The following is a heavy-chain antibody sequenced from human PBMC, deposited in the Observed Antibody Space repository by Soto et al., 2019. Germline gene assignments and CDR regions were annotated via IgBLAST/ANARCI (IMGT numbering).Heavy chain of an antibody. V-gene: IGHV4-34*01. CDR3: ARGGTRIAAAGGFDP. CDR2: INHSGST. CDR1: GGSFSGYY. D-gene: IGHD6-13*01. J-gene: IGHJ5*02. Sequence: QVQLQQWGAGLLKPSETLSLTCAVYGGSFSGYYWSWIRQPPGKGLEWIGEINHSGSTNYNPSLKSRVTIXXDXSXXQFSLKLSSVTAADTAVYYCARGGTRIAAAGGFDPWGQGTLVTVSS.